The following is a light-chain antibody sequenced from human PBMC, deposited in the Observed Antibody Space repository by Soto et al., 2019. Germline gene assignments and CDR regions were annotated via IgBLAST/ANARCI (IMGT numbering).Light chain of an antibody. CDR2: GAS. CDR3: QQYGGSPPT. CDR1: QSVSNNF. J-gene: IGKJ1*01. V-gene: IGKV3-20*01. Sequence: EIVLTQSPGTLSLSPGESAALSCRASQSVSNNFVAWYQRKSGQAPRLLIYGASYRATDISYRFTGSGSGTDFTLTITRLEPDDFAVYYCQQYGGSPPTFGQGTKVEVK.